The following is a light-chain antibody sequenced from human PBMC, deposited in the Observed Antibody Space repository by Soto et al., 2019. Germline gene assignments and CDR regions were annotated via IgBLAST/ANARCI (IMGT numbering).Light chain of an antibody. J-gene: IGKJ5*01. V-gene: IGKV1-39*01. CDR3: QQHYSPLIT. CDR1: QTISTY. CDR2: GAS. Sequence: DIQMTQSPSSLSASVGDRVSITCRASQTISTYLNWYQQKPGKAPKLLIYGASSLQSGFPSRFSGSGSGTFFTLTITSLQPEDFATYYCQQHYSPLITFVQGTRLEMK.